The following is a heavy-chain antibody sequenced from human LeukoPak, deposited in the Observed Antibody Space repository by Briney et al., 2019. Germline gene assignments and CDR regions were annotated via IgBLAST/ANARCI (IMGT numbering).Heavy chain of an antibody. Sequence: GGSLRLSCAASGFNVSSNYMSWVRQAPGKGLEWVANIKQDGSEKYYVDSVKGRFIISRDNAKNSLYLQMNSLRAEDTAVYYCAKGAFRDQVQGYYYMDVWGKGTTVTVSS. V-gene: IGHV3-7*01. CDR2: IKQDGSEK. D-gene: IGHD3-10*01. CDR3: AKGAFRDQVQGYYYMDV. J-gene: IGHJ6*03. CDR1: GFNVSSNY.